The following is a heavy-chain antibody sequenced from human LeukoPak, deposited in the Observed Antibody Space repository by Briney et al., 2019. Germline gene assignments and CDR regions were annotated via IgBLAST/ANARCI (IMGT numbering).Heavy chain of an antibody. J-gene: IGHJ4*02. D-gene: IGHD2-8*01. CDR2: INPNSGGT. Sequence: ASVKASCKASVYTFTGYYMHCVRQAPGQGLEWMGWINPNSGGTNYAQKFQGRVTMTRDTSISTAYMELSRLRSDDTAVYYCARSNLGMLDYWGQGTLVTVSS. CDR3: ARSNLGMLDY. CDR1: VYTFTGYY. V-gene: IGHV1-2*02.